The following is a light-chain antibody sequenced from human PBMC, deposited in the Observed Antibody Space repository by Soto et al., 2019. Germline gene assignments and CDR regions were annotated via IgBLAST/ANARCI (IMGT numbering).Light chain of an antibody. V-gene: IGKV3D-15*02. CDR2: GAS. Sequence: EIVMTQSPATLSVSPGERATLSCRASQSVSTNLAWYQQKPGQAPRLLIYGASTRATGIPARFSGSGSGTEFTLTISSLEPEDFAVYYCQQYDSSPKTFGQGTKV. CDR1: QSVSTN. J-gene: IGKJ1*01. CDR3: QQYDSSPKT.